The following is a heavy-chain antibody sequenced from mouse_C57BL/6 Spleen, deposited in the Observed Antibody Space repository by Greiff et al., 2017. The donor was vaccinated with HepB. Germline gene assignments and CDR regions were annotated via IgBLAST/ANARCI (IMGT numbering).Heavy chain of an antibody. CDR2: IHPNSGST. V-gene: IGHV1-64*01. J-gene: IGHJ4*01. D-gene: IGHD2-5*01. Sequence: VQLQQPGAELVKPGASVKLSCKASGYTFTSYWMHWVKQRPGQGLEWIGMIHPNSGSTNYNEKFKSKATLTVDKSSSTAYMQLSSLTSEDTAVYYCAREKYSNYVYAMDYWGQGTSVTVSS. CDR3: AREKYSNYVYAMDY. CDR1: GYTFTSYW.